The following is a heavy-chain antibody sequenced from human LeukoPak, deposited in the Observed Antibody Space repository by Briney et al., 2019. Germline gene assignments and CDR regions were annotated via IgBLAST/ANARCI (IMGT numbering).Heavy chain of an antibody. CDR1: GYTFTSYD. V-gene: IGHV1-8*01. D-gene: IGHD6-19*01. Sequence: ASVKVSCKASGYTFTSYDINWVRQATGQGLEWMGWMNPNSGNTGYAQKFQGRVTMTRNTSISTAYMELSSLRSEDTAVYYCARVGSSGWYPWFDPWGQGTLVTVSS. CDR3: ARVGSSGWYPWFDP. CDR2: MNPNSGNT. J-gene: IGHJ5*02.